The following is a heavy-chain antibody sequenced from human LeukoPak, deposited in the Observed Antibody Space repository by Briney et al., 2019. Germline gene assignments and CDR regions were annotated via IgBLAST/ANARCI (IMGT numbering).Heavy chain of an antibody. V-gene: IGHV1-18*01. J-gene: IGHJ4*02. CDR2: ISAYNGNT. D-gene: IGHD3-9*01. Sequence: ASVKVSCKASGGTFSSYAISWVRQAPGQGLEWMGWISAYNGNTNYAQKLQGRVTMTTDTSTSTAYMELRSLRSDDTAVYYCARAKRVLRYFDWLEAPDYWGQGTLVTVSS. CDR1: GGTFSSYA. CDR3: ARAKRVLRYFDWLEAPDY.